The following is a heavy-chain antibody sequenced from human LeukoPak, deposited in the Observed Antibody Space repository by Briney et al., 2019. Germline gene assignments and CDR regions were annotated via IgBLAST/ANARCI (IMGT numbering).Heavy chain of an antibody. V-gene: IGHV3-21*01. D-gene: IGHD4-23*01. J-gene: IGHJ4*02. CDR1: GFIFSSFT. CDR3: ARDGYGANSADS. Sequence: GGSLRLSCTASGFIFSSFTMNWVRLAPGKGLEWISSISSSSTYIYYADSVKGRFTVSRDNAKNSLSLQMNSLGAEDTAVYYCARDGYGANSADSWGQGTLVTVSS. CDR2: ISSSSTYI.